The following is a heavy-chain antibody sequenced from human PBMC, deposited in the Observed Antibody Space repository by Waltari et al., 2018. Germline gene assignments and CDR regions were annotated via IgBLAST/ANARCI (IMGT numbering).Heavy chain of an antibody. Sequence: EVHLVESGGGLVQPGGSLRLSCAASGFMFRTYWMSWVRQVPGKGLEWVASIKQDGTDTYYVDSVKGRFSISRDNAENSLTLQMNSLRAEDTAVYYCARVGPIVVPGNPWFFALWGRGTLVTVSS. CDR1: GFMFRTYW. V-gene: IGHV3-7*03. J-gene: IGHJ2*01. D-gene: IGHD2-2*01. CDR3: ARVGPIVVPGNPWFFAL. CDR2: IKQDGTDT.